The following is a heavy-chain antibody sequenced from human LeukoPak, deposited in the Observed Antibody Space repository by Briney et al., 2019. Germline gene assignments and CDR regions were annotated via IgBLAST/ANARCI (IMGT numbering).Heavy chain of an antibody. CDR2: IIPIFGTA. D-gene: IGHD1-26*01. V-gene: IGHV1-69*05. CDR1: GGTFSSYA. CDR3: ARDNGGSYYVDYYYYMDV. J-gene: IGHJ6*03. Sequence: ASVKVSCKASGGTFSSYAISWVRQAPGQGLEWMGRIIPIFGTANYAQKFQGRVTITTDESTSTAYMELSSLRSEDTAVYYCARDNGGSYYVDYYYYMDVWGKGTTVTVSS.